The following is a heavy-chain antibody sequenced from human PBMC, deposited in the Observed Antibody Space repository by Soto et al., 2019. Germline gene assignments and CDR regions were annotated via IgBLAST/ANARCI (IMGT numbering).Heavy chain of an antibody. CDR2: IYYSGST. V-gene: IGHV4-59*01. CDR1: GGSISSYY. CDR3: ARDLYYYDSSGYRYYYYGMDV. J-gene: IGHJ6*02. Sequence: PSETLSLTCTVSGGSISSYYWSWIRQPPGKGLEWIGYIYYSGSTNYNPSLKSRVTISVDTSKNQFSLKLSSVTAADTAVYYCARDLYYYDSSGYRYYYYGMDVWGQGTTVTVSS. D-gene: IGHD3-22*01.